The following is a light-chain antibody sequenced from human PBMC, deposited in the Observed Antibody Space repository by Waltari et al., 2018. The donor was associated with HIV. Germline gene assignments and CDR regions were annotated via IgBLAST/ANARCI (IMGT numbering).Light chain of an antibody. CDR1: QSLVYSDGNTS. V-gene: IGKV2-30*01. CDR2: KVS. Sequence: DVVMTQSPLSLPVTLGQPASISCRSRQSLVYSDGNTSLNWFQQRPGQSPRRLIYKVSNRDSGVPDRFSGSGSGTDFTLKISRVEAEDVGVYYCMQGTHWPRTFGQGTKVEIK. CDR3: MQGTHWPRT. J-gene: IGKJ1*01.